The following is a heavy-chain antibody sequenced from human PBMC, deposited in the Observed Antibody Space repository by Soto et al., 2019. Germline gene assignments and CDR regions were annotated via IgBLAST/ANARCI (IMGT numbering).Heavy chain of an antibody. CDR2: INPSGGST. J-gene: IGHJ4*02. V-gene: IGHV1-46*01. CDR1: GYTFTSYY. D-gene: IGHD2-2*01. Sequence: ASVKVSCKASGYTFTSYYMHWVRQAPGQGLEWMGIINPSGGSTSYAQKFQGRVTMTRDTSTSTVYMELSSLRSEDTAVYYCARDLVSAEYKLLHRVNYFDYWGQGTLVTVSS. CDR3: ARDLVSAEYKLLHRVNYFDY.